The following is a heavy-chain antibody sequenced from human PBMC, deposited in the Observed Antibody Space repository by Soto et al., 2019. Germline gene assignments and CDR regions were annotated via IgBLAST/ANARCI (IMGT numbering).Heavy chain of an antibody. CDR3: ARRARGANFDF. J-gene: IGHJ4*02. CDR1: GAFITSNSYY. D-gene: IGHD3-16*01. CDR2: IYFSGTT. V-gene: IGHV4-39*01. Sequence: PSETLSLTCTVSGAFITSNSYYWGWIRQSPGKGLEWIGNIYFSGTTYYNPSLESRVTISVDTSKRQFSLRLSSVTAADTAVYYCARRARGANFDFWGQGTLVTVSS.